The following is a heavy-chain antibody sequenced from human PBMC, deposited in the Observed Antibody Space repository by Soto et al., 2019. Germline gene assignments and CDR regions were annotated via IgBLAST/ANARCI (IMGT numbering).Heavy chain of an antibody. Sequence: GRSLRLSCAASGFTFSSYAMHWVRQAPGKGLEWVAVISYDGSNKYYADSVKGRFTISRDNSKNTLYLQMNSLRAEDTAVYYCARDQSRHCSGGSCYASYYYYYGLDGWGQGTSVTVSS. CDR2: ISYDGSNK. CDR1: GFTFSSYA. J-gene: IGHJ6*02. CDR3: ARDQSRHCSGGSCYASYYYYYGLDG. V-gene: IGHV3-30-3*01. D-gene: IGHD2-15*01.